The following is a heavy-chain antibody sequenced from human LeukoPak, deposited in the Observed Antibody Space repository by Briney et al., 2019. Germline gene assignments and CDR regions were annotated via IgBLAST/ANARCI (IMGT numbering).Heavy chain of an antibody. CDR1: GGSISSSSYY. CDR3: ARGSTMVRGVIWAYYFDY. D-gene: IGHD3-10*01. V-gene: IGHV4-39*07. CDR2: IYYSGST. J-gene: IGHJ4*02. Sequence: SETLSLTCTVSGGSISSSSYYWGWIRQPPGKGLEWIGSIYYSGSTYYNPSLKSRVTISVDRSKNQFSLKLSSVTAADTAVYYCARGSTMVRGVIWAYYFDYWGQGTLVTVSS.